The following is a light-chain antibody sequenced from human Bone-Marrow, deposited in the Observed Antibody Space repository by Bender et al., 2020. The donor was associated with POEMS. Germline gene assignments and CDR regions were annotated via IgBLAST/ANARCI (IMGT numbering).Light chain of an antibody. J-gene: IGLJ2*01. Sequence: SSELTQPPSVSVSPGQTARITCSGDALSKQYAYWYQQKPDQAPVVVIYKDTERPSGIPERFSGYTSGNTATLTISRVEAGDEADYYCQVWDSNSGLVVFGGGTKLSAL. CDR1: ALSKQY. CDR2: KDT. CDR3: QVWDSNSGLVV. V-gene: IGLV3-25*02.